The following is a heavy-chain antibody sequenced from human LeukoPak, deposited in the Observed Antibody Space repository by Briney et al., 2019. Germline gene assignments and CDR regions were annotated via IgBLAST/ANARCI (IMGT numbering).Heavy chain of an antibody. J-gene: IGHJ4*02. D-gene: IGHD3-3*01. CDR3: TRRENDFWSGYDNPFFDY. CDR1: GFTFSGSA. CDR2: IRSKANSYAT. V-gene: IGHV3-73*01. Sequence: AGGSLTLSCAASGFTFSGSAMHWVRQASGKGLEWVGRIRSKANSYATAYAAPVKGRFTISRDDSKNTAYLQMNSLKTEDTAVYYCTRRENDFWSGYDNPFFDYWGQGTLVTVSS.